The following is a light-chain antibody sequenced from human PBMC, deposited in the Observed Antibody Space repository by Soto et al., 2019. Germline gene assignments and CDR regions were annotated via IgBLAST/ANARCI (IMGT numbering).Light chain of an antibody. V-gene: IGKV3-11*01. CDR1: QSVRSL. CDR2: DAS. J-gene: IGKJ4*01. Sequence: EIVLTQSPATLSLSPGERATLSCRASQSVRSLLAWYQQKPGQAPRVLIHDASNRANGIPARFSGSGSGTDFTLTISSLEPEDFAVYHCQQRSAWPLTFGGGTKVEIK. CDR3: QQRSAWPLT.